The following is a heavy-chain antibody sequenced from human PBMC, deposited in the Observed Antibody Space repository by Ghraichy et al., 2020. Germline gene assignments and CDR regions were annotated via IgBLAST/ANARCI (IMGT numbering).Heavy chain of an antibody. J-gene: IGHJ5*02. Sequence: SETLSLTCAVYGGSFSGYYWSWIRQPPGKGLEWIGEINHSGSTNYNPSLKSRVTISVDTSKNQFSLKLSSVTAADTAVYYCARRHFVSPMRSWGQGTLVTVSS. CDR3: ARRHFVSPMRS. CDR1: GGSFSGYY. D-gene: IGHD3-3*02. V-gene: IGHV4-34*01. CDR2: INHSGST.